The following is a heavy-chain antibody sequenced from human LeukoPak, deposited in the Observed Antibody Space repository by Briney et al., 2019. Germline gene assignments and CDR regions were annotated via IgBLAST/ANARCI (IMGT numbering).Heavy chain of an antibody. CDR3: AREITTNSFDI. CDR1: GFTVSSNY. J-gene: IGHJ3*02. D-gene: IGHD1-1*01. V-gene: IGHV3-66*02. Sequence: SGGSLRLSCAASGFTVSSNYMSWVRQAPGKGLEWVSVIYSGGSTYYADSVKGRFTISRDNSKNTLYLQMNSLRAEDTAVYYCAREITTNSFDIWGQGTKVTVSS. CDR2: IYSGGST.